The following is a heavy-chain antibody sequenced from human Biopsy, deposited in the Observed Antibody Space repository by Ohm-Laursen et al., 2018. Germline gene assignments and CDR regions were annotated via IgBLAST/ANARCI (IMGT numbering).Heavy chain of an antibody. J-gene: IGHJ4*01. CDR2: INHRGYT. CDR1: GDSISGYY. D-gene: IGHD6-19*01. V-gene: IGHV4-34*01. Sequence: TLSLTCTVSGDSISGYYWSWIRQPPGKGLEWIGEINHRGYTDYNASLKGRVSISVDTSKNQLSLNLTSVTAADTAVFYCARSGQWARYYFDYWGHGTLVTVSP. CDR3: ARSGQWARYYFDY.